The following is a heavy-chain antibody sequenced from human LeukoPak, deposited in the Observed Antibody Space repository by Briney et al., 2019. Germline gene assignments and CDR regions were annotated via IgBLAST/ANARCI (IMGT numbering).Heavy chain of an antibody. CDR1: GYSFTSYW. J-gene: IGHJ2*01. D-gene: IGHD1-14*01. V-gene: IGHV5-51*01. CDR3: AKYKEEDWHFDL. Sequence: GESLKISCKGSGYSFTSYWIGWVRQMPGKGLEWMGIIYPDDSDTRYSPSFKGQVTVSADKSISTAYLEWNSVKASDTAIYYCAKYKEEDWHFDLWGRGTLVTVSS. CDR2: IYPDDSDT.